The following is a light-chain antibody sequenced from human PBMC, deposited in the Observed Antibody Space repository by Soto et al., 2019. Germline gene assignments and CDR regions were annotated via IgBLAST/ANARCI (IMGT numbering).Light chain of an antibody. CDR1: SSDVGGYNY. Sequence: QSVLTXPASVSGSPGQSITISCTGTSSDVGGYNYVSWYQQHPGKAPKLMIYDVSNRPSGVSNRFSGSKSGNTASLTISGLQAEDEADYYCSSYTSSSTSRVFGGGTKVTVL. CDR2: DVS. CDR3: SSYTSSSTSRV. V-gene: IGLV2-14*01. J-gene: IGLJ2*01.